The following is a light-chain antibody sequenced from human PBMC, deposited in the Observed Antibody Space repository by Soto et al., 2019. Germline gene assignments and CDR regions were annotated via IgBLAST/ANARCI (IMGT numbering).Light chain of an antibody. CDR3: CSYAGSSHWV. CDR2: EVS. V-gene: IGLV2-8*01. CDR1: SSDLSGYNY. Sequence: QSALTQPPSASGSPGQSVTISCTGTSSDLSGYNYVSWYQQHPGKAPKLLIYEVSKRPSGVPDRFSGSKSGNTASLTVSGLQAEDEADYYCCSYAGSSHWVFGGGTKLTVL. J-gene: IGLJ3*02.